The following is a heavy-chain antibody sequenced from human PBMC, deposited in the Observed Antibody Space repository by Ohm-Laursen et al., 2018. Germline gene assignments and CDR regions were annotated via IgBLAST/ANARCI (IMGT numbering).Heavy chain of an antibody. Sequence: SLRLSCAAPGFTFSNVWLTWVRQGPGMGLEWVGLIKIKTDGGTTDYAAPVKGRFTISRDDSRNTLYLQMNSLKTEDTGVYYCTSTLGYWGQGTLVTVSS. J-gene: IGHJ4*02. CDR1: GFTFSNVW. CDR2: IKIKTDGGTT. V-gene: IGHV3-15*01. D-gene: IGHD2-15*01. CDR3: TSTLGY.